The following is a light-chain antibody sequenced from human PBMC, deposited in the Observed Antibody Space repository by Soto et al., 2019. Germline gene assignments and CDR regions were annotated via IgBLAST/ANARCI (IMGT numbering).Light chain of an antibody. CDR1: QSVLNRSNNKNC. CDR3: QQYSGTPHT. Sequence: DIVMTQSPDSLAVSLGERATINCKSSQSVLNRSNNKNCLAWYQQKPGQPPKLLLYWASTREPGVPDRFSGSGSGTDFTLTISSLQAEDVAVYYCQQYSGTPHTFXQGTKVDIK. J-gene: IGKJ2*01. CDR2: WAS. V-gene: IGKV4-1*01.